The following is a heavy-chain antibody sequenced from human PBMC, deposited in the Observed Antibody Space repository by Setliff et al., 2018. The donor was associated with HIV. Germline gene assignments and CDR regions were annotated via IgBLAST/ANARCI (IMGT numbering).Heavy chain of an antibody. J-gene: IGHJ4*02. CDR2: IYYSGST. CDR1: GGSVGSGSYY. D-gene: IGHD4-17*01. Sequence: SETLSLTCTVSGGSVGSGSYYWSWIRQSPGKGLEWIGYIYYSGSTTYNPTLKSRVTMSIDTSKNQFSLKVRSVSAADTAVYYCAIDPPGYGDSNDYWGQGMLVTVSS. V-gene: IGHV4-61*01. CDR3: AIDPPGYGDSNDY.